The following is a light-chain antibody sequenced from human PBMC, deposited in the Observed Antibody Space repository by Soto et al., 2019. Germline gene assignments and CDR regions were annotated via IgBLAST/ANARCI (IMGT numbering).Light chain of an antibody. Sequence: EIVMTQSPATLSVSPGDGATLSCRASQSVGSNLAWYQQKPGQPPRLLISGASTRATGIPARFSGSGSGTEFTLTISSLQHEDFAVYYCQQYNNWTPMFGQGTKVDIK. V-gene: IGKV3-15*01. J-gene: IGKJ1*01. CDR2: GAS. CDR1: QSVGSN. CDR3: QQYNNWTPM.